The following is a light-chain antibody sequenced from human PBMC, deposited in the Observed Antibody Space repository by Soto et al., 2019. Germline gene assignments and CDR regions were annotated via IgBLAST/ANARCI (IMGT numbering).Light chain of an antibody. CDR2: GNS. V-gene: IGLV1-40*01. Sequence: QSVLTQPPSVSGAPGQRVTISCTGSSSNIGAGYDVPWYQQLPGTAPKLLIYGNSNRPSGVPDRFSGSKSGTSASLDITGLRAEDEADYYCQSYDSSLSGWVFGGGTKLTVL. J-gene: IGLJ3*02. CDR3: QSYDSSLSGWV. CDR1: SSNIGAGYD.